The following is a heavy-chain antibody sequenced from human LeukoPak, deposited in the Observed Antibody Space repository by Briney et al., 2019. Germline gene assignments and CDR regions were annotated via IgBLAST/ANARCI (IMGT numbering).Heavy chain of an antibody. J-gene: IGHJ3*02. Sequence: GGSLRLSCAASGFTFSSYAMSWVRQAPGKGLEWVSAISGSGGSTYYADSVKGRFTISRDNSKNTLYLQMNSLRAEDTAVYYCAKDVKQLGEVLDAFDTWGQGTMVTVSS. CDR3: AKDVKQLGEVLDAFDT. D-gene: IGHD6-6*01. V-gene: IGHV3-23*01. CDR2: ISGSGGST. CDR1: GFTFSSYA.